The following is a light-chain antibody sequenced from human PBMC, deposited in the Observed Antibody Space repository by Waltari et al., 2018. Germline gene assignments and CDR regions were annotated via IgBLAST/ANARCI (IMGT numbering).Light chain of an antibody. CDR3: SSYISSITSWV. J-gene: IGLJ3*02. V-gene: IGLV2-14*01. CDR1: ISYADDYRH. Sequence: HSALTQPASVSGSPGQSLTISCTGPISYADDYRHVSWYQQRPGNAPTLMIYEVKKRPSGVSNRFSGSKSGNTASLTISGLQAEDEADYYCSSYISSITSWVFGGGTKVTVL. CDR2: EVK.